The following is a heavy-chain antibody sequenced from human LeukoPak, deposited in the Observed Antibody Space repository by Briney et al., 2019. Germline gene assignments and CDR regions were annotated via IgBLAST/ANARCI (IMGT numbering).Heavy chain of an antibody. D-gene: IGHD2-2*01. Sequence: PSQTLSLTCAVYGGPFSGYYWSWIRQPPGKGLEWIGEINHSGSTNYNPSLKSRVTISVDTSKNQFPLKLSSVTAADTAVYYCAIHIVVVPAAKKKNWFDPWGQGTLVTVSS. CDR2: INHSGST. J-gene: IGHJ5*02. CDR3: AIHIVVVPAAKKKNWFDP. CDR1: GGPFSGYY. V-gene: IGHV4-34*01.